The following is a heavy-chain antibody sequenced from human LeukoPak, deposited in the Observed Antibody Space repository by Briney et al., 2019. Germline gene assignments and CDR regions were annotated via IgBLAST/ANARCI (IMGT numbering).Heavy chain of an antibody. V-gene: IGHV4-59*01. Sequence: PSETLSLTCTVSGASISSYYWNWIRQPPGKGLEWIGYIYNSGSTNYNPSLKSRVTISIDTSKNQFSLKLNSVTAADTAVYYCARLDSGTYKATFDIWGQGTMVTVSS. CDR1: GASISSYY. D-gene: IGHD1-26*01. J-gene: IGHJ3*02. CDR2: IYNSGST. CDR3: ARLDSGTYKATFDI.